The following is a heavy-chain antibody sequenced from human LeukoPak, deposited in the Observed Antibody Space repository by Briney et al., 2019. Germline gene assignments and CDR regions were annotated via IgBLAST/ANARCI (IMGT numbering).Heavy chain of an antibody. Sequence: GGSLRLSCAASGFTFSSYSMSWVRQAPGKGLEWVSYIRSSSTIYYADSVKGRFTISRDNAKNSLYLQMNSLRDEDTAVYYCARIPYYFDYWGQGTLVTVSS. J-gene: IGHJ4*02. CDR1: GFTFSSYS. CDR3: ARIPYYFDY. V-gene: IGHV3-48*02. CDR2: IRSSSTI.